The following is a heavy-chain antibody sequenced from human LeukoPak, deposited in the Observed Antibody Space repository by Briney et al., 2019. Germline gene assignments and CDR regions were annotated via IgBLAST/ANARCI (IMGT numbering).Heavy chain of an antibody. D-gene: IGHD2-2*01. CDR1: GGTFSNHV. J-gene: IGHJ4*02. Sequence: ASVNVSCKASGGTFSNHVMTWVRQAPGQGLEWMGRINPNSGGTNYAQKFQGRVTMTRDTSISTAYMELSRLRSDDTAVYYCARAPHTHYAIQGRVRGEFDYWGQGTLVTVSS. V-gene: IGHV1-2*06. CDR3: ARAPHTHYAIQGRVRGEFDY. CDR2: INPNSGGT.